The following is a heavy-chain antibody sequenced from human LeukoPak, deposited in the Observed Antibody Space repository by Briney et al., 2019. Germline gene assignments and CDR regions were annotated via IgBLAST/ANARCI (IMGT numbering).Heavy chain of an antibody. CDR2: INPKSGGT. CDR1: GYTFTGYY. Sequence: GASVKVSCKASGYTFTGYYMHWVRQAPGQGLEWVGWINPKSGGTNYAQKFQGRVTMTSDTSITTVYMELSRLRSGDTAVYYCARESKLGYCSGGSCYRGHYYYMDVWGKGTTVTISS. V-gene: IGHV1-2*02. CDR3: ARESKLGYCSGGSCYRGHYYYMDV. D-gene: IGHD2-15*01. J-gene: IGHJ6*03.